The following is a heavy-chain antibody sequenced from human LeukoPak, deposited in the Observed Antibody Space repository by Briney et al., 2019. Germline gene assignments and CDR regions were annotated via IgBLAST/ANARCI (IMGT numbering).Heavy chain of an antibody. CDR2: ISSSGSMI. Sequence: PGGSLRLSCAASGFTFSDYYMSWIRQAPGKGLEWVSYISSSGSMISDADSVKGRFTISRENAKNSLYLQMNSLRAGDTAVYYCARAAYSSTWYSRYFDLWGRGTLVTVSS. D-gene: IGHD6-13*01. CDR1: GFTFSDYY. V-gene: IGHV3-11*04. J-gene: IGHJ2*01. CDR3: ARAAYSSTWYSRYFDL.